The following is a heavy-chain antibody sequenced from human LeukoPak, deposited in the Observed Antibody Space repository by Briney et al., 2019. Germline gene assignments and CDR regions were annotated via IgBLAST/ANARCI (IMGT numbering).Heavy chain of an antibody. CDR3: AKGVAFDY. D-gene: IGHD5-12*01. V-gene: IGHV3-30*18. CDR1: GCTFSSYG. CDR2: ISYDGSHE. Sequence: PGRSLRLSCAASGCTFSSYGIHWVRQAPGKGLEWVAVISYDGSHEYYADSVKGRFTISRDNSKNTLYLQMNDLRAEDTAVYYCAKGVAFDYWGQGTLVTVSS. J-gene: IGHJ4*02.